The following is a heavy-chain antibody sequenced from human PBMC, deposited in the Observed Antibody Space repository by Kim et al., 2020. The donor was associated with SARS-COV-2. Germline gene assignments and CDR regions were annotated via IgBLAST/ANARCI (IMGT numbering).Heavy chain of an antibody. D-gene: IGHD6-19*01. CDR3: AREVAVAGFDY. CDR1: GFTFSDYY. CDR2: ISSSSSHT. Sequence: GGSLRLSCAASGFTFSDYYMSWIRQAPGKGLEWVAYISSSSSHTNYADSVKGRFTISRDNAKNSLYLQMNSLRAEDTAVYYCAREVAVAGFDYWGQGTLVTVSS. J-gene: IGHJ4*02. V-gene: IGHV3-11*05.